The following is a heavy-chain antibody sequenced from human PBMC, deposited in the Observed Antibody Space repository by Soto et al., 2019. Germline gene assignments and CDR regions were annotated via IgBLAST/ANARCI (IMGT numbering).Heavy chain of an antibody. CDR2: IWNDGNGSYK. CDR1: VFTFRTTG. D-gene: IGHD3-3*01. CDR3: ARVYDFWNSSDY. J-gene: IGHJ4*02. Sequence: GGSPRLSWVVGVFTFRTTGRHWGRQAPCSGLGWVASIWNDGNGSYKYYAASVKGRFTISRDSSKNTLYLQMNSLRAEDTALYYCARVYDFWNSSDYWGQGSLGTVSS. V-gene: IGHV3-33*01.